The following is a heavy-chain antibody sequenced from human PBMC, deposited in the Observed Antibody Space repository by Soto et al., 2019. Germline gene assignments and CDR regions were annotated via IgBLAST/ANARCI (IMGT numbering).Heavy chain of an antibody. D-gene: IGHD3-3*01. Sequence: ASVKVSCKASGYTFTSYAMHWVRQAPGQRLEWMGWINAGNGNTKYSQKFQGRVTITRDTSASTAYMELSSLRSEDTAVYYCARDRGITIFGVVPVRPFDPWGQGTLVTVSS. CDR1: GYTFTSYA. CDR2: INAGNGNT. J-gene: IGHJ5*02. V-gene: IGHV1-3*01. CDR3: ARDRGITIFGVVPVRPFDP.